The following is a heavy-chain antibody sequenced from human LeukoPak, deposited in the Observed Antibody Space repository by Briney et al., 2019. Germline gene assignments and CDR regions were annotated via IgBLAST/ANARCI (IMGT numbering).Heavy chain of an antibody. V-gene: IGHV3-33*06. CDR1: GFTFSSYG. CDR3: AKDLTTGTLSLDY. Sequence: GGSLRLSCAASGFTFSSYGMHWVRQAPGKGLEWVAVIWYDGSNKYYADSMKGRFTISRDNSKNTLYLQMSSLRAEDTAVYSCAKDLTTGTLSLDYWGQGTLVTVSS. J-gene: IGHJ4*02. D-gene: IGHD1-1*01. CDR2: IWYDGSNK.